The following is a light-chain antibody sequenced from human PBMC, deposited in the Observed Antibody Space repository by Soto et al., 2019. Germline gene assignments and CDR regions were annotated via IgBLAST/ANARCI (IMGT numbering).Light chain of an antibody. CDR2: WAS. J-gene: IGKJ1*01. CDR1: QSVLHSSNNKNY. Sequence: DIILTQSPDALAGSVFGRGTVNCNSSQSVLHSSNNKNYLAWFQQKPGQPPKLLIYWASTRDSGVPDRFSGSGSETDFTLTISSLQAEDVAVYYCQQYHSSPTWTFGQGTKVDIK. CDR3: QQYHSSPTWT. V-gene: IGKV4-1*01.